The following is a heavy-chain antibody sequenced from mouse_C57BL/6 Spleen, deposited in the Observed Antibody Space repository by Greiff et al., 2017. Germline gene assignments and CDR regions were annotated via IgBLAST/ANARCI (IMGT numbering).Heavy chain of an antibody. CDR2: IYPGDGDT. J-gene: IGHJ4*01. Sequence: VQLQESGAELVKPGASVKISCKASGYAFSSYWMNWVKQRPGKGLEWIGQIYPGDGDTNYNGKFKGKDTLTADKSSSTAYMQLSSLTSEDSAVYFCARSQYYGSNYAMDYWGQGTSVTVSS. V-gene: IGHV1-80*01. CDR3: ARSQYYGSNYAMDY. CDR1: GYAFSSYW. D-gene: IGHD1-1*01.